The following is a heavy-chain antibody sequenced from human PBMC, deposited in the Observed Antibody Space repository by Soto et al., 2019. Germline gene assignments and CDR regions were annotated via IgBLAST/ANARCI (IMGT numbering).Heavy chain of an antibody. CDR3: ARENNVLPGGYFDY. CDR2: IYYSGST. CDR1: GGSMSSYY. J-gene: IGHJ4*02. D-gene: IGHD3-10*01. V-gene: IGHV4-59*12. Sequence: SETLSLTCTVSGGSMSSYYWSWIRQPPGKGLEWIGYIYYSGSTIYNPSLKSRVTISVDRSKNQFSLKLSSVTAADTAVYYCARENNVLPGGYFDYWGQGTLVTVSS.